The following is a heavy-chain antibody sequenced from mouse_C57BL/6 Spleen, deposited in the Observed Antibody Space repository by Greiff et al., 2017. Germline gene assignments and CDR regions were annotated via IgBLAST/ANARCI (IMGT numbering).Heavy chain of an antibody. CDR1: GYTFTSYW. J-gene: IGHJ3*01. V-gene: IGHV1-55*01. CDR2: IYPGSGST. D-gene: IGHD2-4*01. Sequence: QVQLQQPGAELVKPGASVKLSCKASGYTFTSYWMHWVKQRPGRGLEWIGDIYPGSGSTNYNEKFKSQATLTVDTSSSTAYMQLSSLTSEDSAVYYCARVNDYDGWFAYWGQGTLVTVSA. CDR3: ARVNDYDGWFAY.